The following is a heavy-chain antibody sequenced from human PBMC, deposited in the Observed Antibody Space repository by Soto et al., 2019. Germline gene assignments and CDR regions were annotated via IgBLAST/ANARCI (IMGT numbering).Heavy chain of an antibody. V-gene: IGHV4-39*01. J-gene: IGHJ5*02. Sequence: PSETLSLTCTASGGSISSSNYYWGWIRQPPGKGLEWIGSIYYSGSTYYNPSLKSRVTISVDTSKNQFSLKLSSVTAADTAVYYCATQEVGGSYVYTFDPWGQGTLVTVSS. CDR3: ATQEVGGSYVYTFDP. D-gene: IGHD1-26*01. CDR1: GGSISSSNYY. CDR2: IYYSGST.